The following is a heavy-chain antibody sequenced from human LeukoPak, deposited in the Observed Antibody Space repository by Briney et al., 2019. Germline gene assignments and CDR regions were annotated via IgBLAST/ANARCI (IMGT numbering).Heavy chain of an antibody. V-gene: IGHV4-39*07. CDR2: IYYSGST. D-gene: IGHD1-1*01. Sequence: SETLSLTCTVSGGSISSSSYYWGWIRQPPGKGLEWIGSIYYSGSTYYNPSLKSRVTISVDTSKNQFSLKLSSVTAADTAVYYCARSGNDELAFDIWGQGTMVTVSS. CDR1: GGSISSSSYY. CDR3: ARSGNDELAFDI. J-gene: IGHJ3*02.